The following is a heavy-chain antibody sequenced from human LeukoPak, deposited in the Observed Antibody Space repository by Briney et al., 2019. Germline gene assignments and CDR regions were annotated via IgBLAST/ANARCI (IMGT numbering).Heavy chain of an antibody. CDR1: GGTFSSYT. J-gene: IGHJ4*02. Sequence: GASVKVSCKASGGTFSSYTISWVRQAPGQGLEWMGKIVPILGIANYAQKFQGRVTILADKSTSTAYMELSSLRSEDTAVYYCARSSSYDPVPIWGQGTLVTVSS. V-gene: IGHV1-69*02. CDR3: ARSSSYDPVPI. D-gene: IGHD3-3*01. CDR2: IVPILGIA.